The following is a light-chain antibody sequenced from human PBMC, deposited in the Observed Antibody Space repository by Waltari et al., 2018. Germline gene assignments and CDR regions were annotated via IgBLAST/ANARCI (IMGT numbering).Light chain of an antibody. CDR2: DVS. CDR3: SSYTSSSPVV. V-gene: IGLV2-14*03. Sequence: QSALTQPASVSGSPGQSITISCTGTSSDVGGYNYVSCYQQHPGKAPKLMIYDVSNRPSVVSNRFSGSKSGHTASLTISGLQAEDEADYYCSSYTSSSPVVFGGGTNLTVL. CDR1: SSDVGGYNY. J-gene: IGLJ2*01.